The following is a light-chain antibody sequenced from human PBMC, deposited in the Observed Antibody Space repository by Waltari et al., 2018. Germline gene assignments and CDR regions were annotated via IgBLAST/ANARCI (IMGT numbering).Light chain of an antibody. CDR1: QGINTY. J-gene: IGKJ3*01. V-gene: IGKV1-39*01. CDR3: QQGHSPPFT. Sequence: DIQMTQSPSSLSASVGDSVTITCRASQGINTYLNWYQLKPGKAPELLIYAASSLQSGVPSAFSGSGSGTDFTLTISSLQPEDFATYFCQQGHSPPFTFGPGTKVDIK. CDR2: AAS.